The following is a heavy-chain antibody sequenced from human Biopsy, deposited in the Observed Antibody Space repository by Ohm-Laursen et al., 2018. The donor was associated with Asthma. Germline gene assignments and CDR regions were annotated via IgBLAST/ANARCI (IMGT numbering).Heavy chain of an antibody. V-gene: IGHV3-11*01. CDR2: ISSSGSSK. J-gene: IGHJ6*02. D-gene: IGHD6-13*01. Sequence: SLRLSCSASGFSFGDFFMTWVRQAPGKGLEWVESISSSGSSKYPSESVLGRCTISRDNTQKSMTLELRSLRVEDTAIYYCLRVLESSSRGPFYFFTLDVWGQGTPVAVS. CDR1: GFSFGDFF. CDR3: LRVLESSSRGPFYFFTLDV.